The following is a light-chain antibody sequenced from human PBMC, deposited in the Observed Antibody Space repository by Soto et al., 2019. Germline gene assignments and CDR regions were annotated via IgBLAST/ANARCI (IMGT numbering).Light chain of an antibody. CDR1: SSDVGSYNL. J-gene: IGLJ2*01. Sequence: QSALTQPASVSGSPGQSITISCTGTSSDVGSYNLVSWYQQHPCKAPKLMIYEGSKRPSGVSNRFSGSKSSNTASLTISGLQAEDEADYYCCSYAGSRVVFGGGTKPTVL. CDR3: CSYAGSRVV. CDR2: EGS. V-gene: IGLV2-23*01.